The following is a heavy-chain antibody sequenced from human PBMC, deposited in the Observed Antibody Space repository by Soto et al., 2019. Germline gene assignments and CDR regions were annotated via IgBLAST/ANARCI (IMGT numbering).Heavy chain of an antibody. Sequence: EVHLVESGGDLVKPGGSLRLSCAASVFTFTNAWMNWVRQAPGKGLEWVGRIKSKTDGGTTDYAAPVKGRFTISRDDSKNTLYLQMNSLKIEDTAVYYCSTPTGSYYSQFDYWGHGTLVTVSS. J-gene: IGHJ4*01. CDR2: IKSKTDGGTT. CDR3: STPTGSYYSQFDY. V-gene: IGHV3-15*07. D-gene: IGHD1-26*01. CDR1: VFTFTNAW.